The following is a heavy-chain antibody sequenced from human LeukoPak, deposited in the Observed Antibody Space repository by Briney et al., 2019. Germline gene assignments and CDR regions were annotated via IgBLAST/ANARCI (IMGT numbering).Heavy chain of an antibody. CDR3: ARSYDFWPFDY. J-gene: IGHJ4*02. D-gene: IGHD3-3*01. Sequence: NSSETLSLTCTVSGGSISSYYWSWIRQPPGKGLEWIGYIYYSGSTNYNPSLKSRVTISVDTSKNQFSLKLSSVTAADTAVYYCARSYDFWPFDYWGQGTLVTVSS. CDR2: IYYSGST. V-gene: IGHV4-59*01. CDR1: GGSISSYY.